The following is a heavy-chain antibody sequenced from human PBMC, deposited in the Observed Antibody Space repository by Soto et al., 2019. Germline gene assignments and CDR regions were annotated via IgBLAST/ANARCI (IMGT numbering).Heavy chain of an antibody. Sequence: SQTISLTCAISGESVSSNSAAWNWIRQSPSRGLEWLGRTYYRSKWYNDYAVSVKSRITINQDTSKNQFSLQLNSVAPEDTAVYYCAKFTSGHSTELESGMDVWGLGITVTSSS. CDR3: AKFTSGHSTELESGMDV. CDR1: GESVSSNSAA. D-gene: IGHD1-26*01. J-gene: IGHJ6*02. V-gene: IGHV6-1*01. CDR2: TYYRSKWYN.